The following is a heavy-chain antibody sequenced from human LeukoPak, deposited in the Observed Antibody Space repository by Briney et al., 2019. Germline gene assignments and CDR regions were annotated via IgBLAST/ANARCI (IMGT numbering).Heavy chain of an antibody. V-gene: IGHV1-46*01. CDR2: INPSGGST. CDR1: GYTFISYY. D-gene: IGHD3-10*01. CDR3: ARASFYGSGSYPFDF. Sequence: ASVKVSCKASGYTFISYYMHWVRQALGQGLEWMGVINPSGGSTNYAQKFQGRVTMTSDTSTRTFYMALSSLRSEDTAVYYCARASFYGSGSYPFDFWGQGTLVTVSS. J-gene: IGHJ4*02.